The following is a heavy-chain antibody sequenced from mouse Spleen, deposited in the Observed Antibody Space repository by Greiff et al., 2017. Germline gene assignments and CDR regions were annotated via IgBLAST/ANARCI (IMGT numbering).Heavy chain of an antibody. Sequence: QVQLQQSGAELVRPGASVTLSCKASGYTFTDYEMHWVKQTPVHGLEWIGALDPETGGTAYNQKFKGKAILTADKSSSTAYMELRSLTSEDSAVYYCTRDYGTTASLFAYWGQGTLVTVSA. D-gene: IGHD1-1*01. CDR1: GYTFTDYE. CDR2: LDPETGGT. V-gene: IGHV1-15*01. J-gene: IGHJ3*01. CDR3: TRDYGTTASLFAY.